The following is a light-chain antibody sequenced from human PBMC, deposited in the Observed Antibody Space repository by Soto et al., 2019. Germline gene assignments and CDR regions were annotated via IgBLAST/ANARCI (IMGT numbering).Light chain of an antibody. CDR3: NSYAGSNNFYV. CDR1: SSDVGGYNY. Sequence: QSALTQPPSASASPGQSVTISCTGTSSDVGGYNYVSWYQHHPGKAPKLIIFEVSQRPSGVPDRFSGSKSGNTASLTVSGLQAEDEADYYCNSYAGSNNFYVFGTGTKLTVL. CDR2: EVS. V-gene: IGLV2-8*01. J-gene: IGLJ1*01.